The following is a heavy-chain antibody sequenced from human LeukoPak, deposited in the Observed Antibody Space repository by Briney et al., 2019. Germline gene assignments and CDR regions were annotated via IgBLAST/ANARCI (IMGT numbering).Heavy chain of an antibody. CDR3: VRDNSRDGYNYYFDS. Sequence: SETLSLTCTVPGGSISSYYWSWIRQPAGKGLEWIGLIYTSGSTNYNPSLKSRITMSVDTSKSQFSLKLSSVTAADTAVYYCVRDNSRDGYNYYFDSWGQGTLVIVSS. J-gene: IGHJ4*02. V-gene: IGHV4-4*07. CDR1: GGSISSYY. D-gene: IGHD5-24*01. CDR2: IYTSGST.